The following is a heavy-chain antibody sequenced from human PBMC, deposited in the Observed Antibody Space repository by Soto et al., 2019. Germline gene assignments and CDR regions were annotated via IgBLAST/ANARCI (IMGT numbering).Heavy chain of an antibody. CDR2: IYYSGST. CDR3: ARATVTTPFDY. V-gene: IGHV4-61*01. J-gene: IGHJ4*02. D-gene: IGHD4-17*01. Sequence: SETLSLTRTVSGGSVSSGSYYWSWIRQPPGKGLEWIGYIYYSGSTNYNPSLKSRVTISVDTSKNQFSLKLSSVTAADTAVYYCARATVTTPFDYWGQGTLVTVSS. CDR1: GGSVSSGSYY.